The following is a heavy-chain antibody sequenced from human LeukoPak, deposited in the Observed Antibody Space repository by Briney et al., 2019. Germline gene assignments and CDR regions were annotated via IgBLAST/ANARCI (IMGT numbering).Heavy chain of an antibody. Sequence: ASVKVSCKVSGYSITELSTHWVRQAPGKGLEWMGGFDPGSGEIIYEQKFQDRVTMTEDTSTDTAYMELSRLRSEDTALYYCATATHYDLLTFWGQGTLVTVSS. CDR3: ATATHYDLLTF. J-gene: IGHJ4*02. CDR1: GYSITELS. V-gene: IGHV1-24*01. D-gene: IGHD3-9*01. CDR2: FDPGSGEI.